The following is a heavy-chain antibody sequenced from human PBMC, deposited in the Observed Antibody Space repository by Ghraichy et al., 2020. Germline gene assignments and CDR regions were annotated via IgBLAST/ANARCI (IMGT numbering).Heavy chain of an antibody. Sequence: SETLSLTCNVSGVSVTSTSYYWSWIRQPPGKGLEWVGYIHYTGTTNPNPSLKGRLTLSIDTSKNQFSLRLTSVTAADTAIYYCARDDVFDIWGPGTKVTVSA. CDR1: GVSVTSTSYY. CDR2: IHYTGTT. V-gene: IGHV4-61*01. J-gene: IGHJ3*02. CDR3: ARDDVFDI.